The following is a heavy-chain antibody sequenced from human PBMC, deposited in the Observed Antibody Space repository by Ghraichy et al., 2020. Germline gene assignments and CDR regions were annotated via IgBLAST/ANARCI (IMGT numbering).Heavy chain of an antibody. J-gene: IGHJ6*02. CDR1: GGTFSSYA. D-gene: IGHD1-7*01. Sequence: SVKVSCKASGGTFSSYAISWVRQAPGQGLEWMGGIIPIFGTANYAQKFQGRVTITADESTSTAYMELSSLRSEDTAVYYCAREPITGTPTFYYYYGMDVWGQGTTVTVSS. CDR3: AREPITGTPTFYYYYGMDV. CDR2: IIPIFGTA. V-gene: IGHV1-69*13.